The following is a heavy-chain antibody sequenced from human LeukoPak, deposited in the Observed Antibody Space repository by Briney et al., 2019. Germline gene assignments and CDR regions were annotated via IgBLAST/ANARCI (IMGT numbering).Heavy chain of an antibody. Sequence: GGSLRLSCAASGFTFSSYSMNWVRQAPGKGLEWVSSISSSSSYIYYADSVKGRFTISRDNAKNSLYLQMNSLRAEDTAVYYCARSPVVDWYFDLWGRGTLVTVSS. D-gene: IGHD2-15*01. V-gene: IGHV3-21*01. CDR1: GFTFSSYS. CDR3: ARSPVVDWYFDL. CDR2: ISSSSSYI. J-gene: IGHJ2*01.